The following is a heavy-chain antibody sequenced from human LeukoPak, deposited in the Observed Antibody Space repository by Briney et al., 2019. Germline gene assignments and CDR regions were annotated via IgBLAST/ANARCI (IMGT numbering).Heavy chain of an antibody. J-gene: IGHJ4*02. D-gene: IGHD2-21*02. V-gene: IGHV3-30-3*01. Sequence: GSLRLSCAASGFTLSTYAMHWVRLAPGKGLQWVALISSDGNKKHYADSVKGRFTISRDNSKNTLYLQMSSLRPEDTAMYYCARPGGDCELATDYWGQGTLVTVSS. CDR2: ISSDGNKK. CDR3: ARPGGDCELATDY. CDR1: GFTLSTYA.